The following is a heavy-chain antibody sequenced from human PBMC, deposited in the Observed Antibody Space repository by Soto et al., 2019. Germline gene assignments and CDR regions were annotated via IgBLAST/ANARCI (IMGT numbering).Heavy chain of an antibody. D-gene: IGHD4-17*01. CDR2: IYHSGST. CDR3: ARVATVTTMDV. V-gene: IGHV4-30-2*01. Sequence: SETLSLICAVSGGSISSGGYSWSWIWQPPGKGLEWIGYIYHSGSTYYSPSLKSRVTISVDRSKNHFSLKLSSVTAADTAVYYCARVATVTTMDVWGQGTTVTVSS. CDR1: GGSISSGGYS. J-gene: IGHJ6*02.